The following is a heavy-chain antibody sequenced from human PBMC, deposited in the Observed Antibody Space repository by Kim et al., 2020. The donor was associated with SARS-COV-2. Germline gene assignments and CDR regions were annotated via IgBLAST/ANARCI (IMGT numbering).Heavy chain of an antibody. J-gene: IGHJ2*01. CDR3: ARDPNGVRGVISNRRHWYFDL. CDR1: GGSFSGYY. V-gene: IGHV4-34*01. D-gene: IGHD3-10*01. Sequence: SETLSLTCAVYGGSFSGYYWSWIRQPPGKGLEWIGEINHSGSTNYNPSLKSRVTISVDTSKNQFSLKLSSVTAADTAVYYCARDPNGVRGVISNRRHWYFDLWGRGTLVTVSS. CDR2: INHSGST.